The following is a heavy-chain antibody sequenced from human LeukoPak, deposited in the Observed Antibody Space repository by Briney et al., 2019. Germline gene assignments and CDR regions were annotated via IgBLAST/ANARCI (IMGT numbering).Heavy chain of an antibody. D-gene: IGHD5-24*01. CDR3: AREGLRNVHNPLGY. CDR1: GGSLSGYY. V-gene: IGHV4-34*01. J-gene: IGHJ4*02. CDR2: IKESEKT. Sequence: PSETLSLPCAVYGGSLSGYYWSWLRQPPGKGLEWIGEIKESEKTNYNPSLKSRVTISIDTSKNQFSLKLSSVTAADTAVYYCAREGLRNVHNPLGYWGQGTLVTVSS.